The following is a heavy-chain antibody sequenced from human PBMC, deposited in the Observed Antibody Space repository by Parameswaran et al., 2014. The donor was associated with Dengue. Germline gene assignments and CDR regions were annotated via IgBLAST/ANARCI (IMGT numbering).Heavy chain of an antibody. V-gene: IGHV1-69*01. J-gene: IGHJ4*02. CDR2: IIPIFGTA. Sequence: WVRQAPGQGLEWMGGIIPIFGTAKYAQKFQGKVTITADESTTTAYMELSSLRSEDTAVYYCARKDCSSTRCPGSLDYWGQGTLVTVSS. CDR3: ARKDCSSTRCPGSLDY. D-gene: IGHD2-2*01.